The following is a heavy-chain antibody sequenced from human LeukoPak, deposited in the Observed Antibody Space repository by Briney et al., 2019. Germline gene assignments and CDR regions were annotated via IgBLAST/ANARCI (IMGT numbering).Heavy chain of an antibody. V-gene: IGHV4-34*01. CDR1: GGSFSGYY. J-gene: IGHJ4*02. CDR2: INHSGST. CDR3: ARGTRFRGSYD. D-gene: IGHD1-26*01. Sequence: SETLSLTCAVYGGSFSGYYWSWIRQPPGKGLEWVGEINHSGSTNYNASPKRRVIISVDNSKNQFPQKLISGTAADATAYYCARGTRFRGSYDWGQGTLVTVSS.